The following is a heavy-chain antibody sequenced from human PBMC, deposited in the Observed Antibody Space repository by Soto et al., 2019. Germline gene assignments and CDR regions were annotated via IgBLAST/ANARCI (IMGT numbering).Heavy chain of an antibody. CDR1: GGTFSSYA. D-gene: IGHD6-19*01. Sequence: GASVKVSCKASGGTFSSYAISWVRQAPGQGLEWMGGIIPIFGTANYAQKFQGRVTITADESTSTAYMELSSLRSEDTAVYYCTRGQWQTNPTFDYWGQGTLVTVSS. CDR2: IIPIFGTA. J-gene: IGHJ4*02. V-gene: IGHV1-69*13. CDR3: TRGQWQTNPTFDY.